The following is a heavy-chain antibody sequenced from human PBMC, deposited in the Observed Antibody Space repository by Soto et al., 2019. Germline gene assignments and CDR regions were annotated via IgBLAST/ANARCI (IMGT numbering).Heavy chain of an antibody. J-gene: IGHJ3*02. CDR2: ISYDGSNK. D-gene: IGHD3-22*01. CDR1: VFTFISYG. CDR3: AKLNYYDSSGYYARYDAFDI. Sequence: PGWSLRLSCASSVFTFISYGMHWVRQAPGKGLEWVAVISYDGSNKYYADSVKGRFTISRDNSKNTLYLQMNSLRAEDTAVYYCAKLNYYDSSGYYARYDAFDIWGQGTMVTVSS. V-gene: IGHV3-30*18.